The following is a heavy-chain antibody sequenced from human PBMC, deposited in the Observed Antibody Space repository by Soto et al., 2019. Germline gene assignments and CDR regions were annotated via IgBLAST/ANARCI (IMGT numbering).Heavy chain of an antibody. CDR2: IYYSGST. CDR1: GGSISSGDYY. J-gene: IGHJ4*02. D-gene: IGHD3-10*01. Sequence: QVQLQESGPGLVKPSQTLSLTCTVSGGSISSGDYYWSWIRQHPGKGLECIGYIYYSGSTYYNPSLKSRVTMSVDTSENQFSLKPSSVTAADTAVYYCAGYGSGTYYPTTFDYWGQGTLVTVSS. CDR3: AGYGSGTYYPTTFDY. V-gene: IGHV4-31*03.